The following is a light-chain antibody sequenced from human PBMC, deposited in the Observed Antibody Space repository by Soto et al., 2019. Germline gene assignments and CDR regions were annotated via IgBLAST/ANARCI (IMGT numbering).Light chain of an antibody. V-gene: IGLV2-14*01. CDR1: SSDVGGYNY. J-gene: IGLJ2*01. CDR2: EVS. Sequence: QSAVSQPACVSVSPGESITISSTETSSDVGGYNYVSWYQQHPGKAPKLMIYEVSNRPSGVSNRFSGSKSGNTASLTISGLQAEDEADYYCSSYTSSSTLVFGGGPQLTVL. CDR3: SSYTSSSTLV.